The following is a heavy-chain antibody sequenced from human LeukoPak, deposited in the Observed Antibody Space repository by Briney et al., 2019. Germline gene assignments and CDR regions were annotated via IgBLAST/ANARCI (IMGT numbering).Heavy chain of an antibody. CDR1: GFTFSSYS. CDR2: ISSTSSTI. V-gene: IGHV3-48*02. J-gene: IGHJ6*02. CDR3: AKANGMDV. Sequence: GGSLRLSCAASGFTFSSYSMNWVRQAPGKGLEWVSYISSTSSTIYYADSVKGRFTISRDNAKNSLYLQMSSLRDDDTALYYCAKANGMDVWGQGTTVTVSS.